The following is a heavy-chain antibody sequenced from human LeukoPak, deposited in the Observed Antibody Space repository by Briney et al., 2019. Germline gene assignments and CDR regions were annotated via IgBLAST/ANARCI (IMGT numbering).Heavy chain of an antibody. V-gene: IGHV3-9*01. CDR2: NSWNSGRI. D-gene: IGHD3-22*01. CDR1: GFTFDDYA. Sequence: GGSLRLSCAASGFTFDDYAMHWVRQAPGKGLEWGSGNSWNSGRIGYADSVKGRFTISRDNAKNSLYLQMNSLRAEDTALYYCAKDRFRYYDSRAFDYWGQGTLVTVSS. J-gene: IGHJ4*02. CDR3: AKDRFRYYDSRAFDY.